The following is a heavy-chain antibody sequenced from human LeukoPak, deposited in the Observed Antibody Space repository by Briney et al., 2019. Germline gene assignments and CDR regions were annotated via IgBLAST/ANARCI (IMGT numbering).Heavy chain of an antibody. CDR1: GFTLRSYA. J-gene: IGHJ4*02. CDR2: ISSNGGGT. V-gene: IGHV3-64*01. D-gene: IGHD2-21*02. Sequence: GGSLRLYCAASGFTLRSYAMHWVRQAPGKGLEYVSAISSNGGGTYYANSVKGRFTISRDNSKNTLYLQMGSLRAEDMAVYYCARSRVTEGVCYFDYWGQGTLVTVSS. CDR3: ARSRVTEGVCYFDY.